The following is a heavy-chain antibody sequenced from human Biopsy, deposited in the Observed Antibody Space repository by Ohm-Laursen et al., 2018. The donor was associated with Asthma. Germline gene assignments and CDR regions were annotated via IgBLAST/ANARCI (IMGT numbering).Heavy chain of an antibody. CDR3: AKDRSGTWYGFDY. J-gene: IGHJ4*02. CDR2: ISGNSGIT. V-gene: IGHV3-23*01. D-gene: IGHD6-13*01. CDR1: GFVFSQAR. Sequence: SLRLSCSAPGFVFSQARMHWVRQAPGKGLGWVSTISGNSGITYYADSVKGRFTISRDNSQNTLYLHTDSLSAEDTAVYYCAKDRSGTWYGFDYWGQGTLVTVSS.